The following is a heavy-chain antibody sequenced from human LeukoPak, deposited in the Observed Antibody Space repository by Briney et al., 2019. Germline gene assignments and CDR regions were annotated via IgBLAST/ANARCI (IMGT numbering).Heavy chain of an antibody. CDR1: GGPISSYY. D-gene: IGHD3-3*02. CDR2: IYYSGST. Sequence: SETLSLTCTVSGGPISSYYWSWLRQPPGKGLEWIGYIYYSGSTNYNPSLKSRVTISVDTSKNQFSLKLSSVTAADTAVYYCARDSHSIGHWGQGTLVTVSS. J-gene: IGHJ4*02. CDR3: ARDSHSIGH. V-gene: IGHV4-59*01.